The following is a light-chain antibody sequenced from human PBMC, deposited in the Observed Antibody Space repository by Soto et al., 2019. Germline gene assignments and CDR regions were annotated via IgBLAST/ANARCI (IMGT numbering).Light chain of an antibody. CDR3: QHSYSTPPT. CDR2: AAS. Sequence: DIPMTQSPSSLSASVGDRVTITCRASQTVNTYLNWYQQRPGKAPKLLISAASSLKSGVPSRFSGSGSGTDFTLTISSLQPEDSATYYGQHSYSTPPTFGQGTRVEIK. V-gene: IGKV1-39*01. J-gene: IGKJ1*01. CDR1: QTVNTY.